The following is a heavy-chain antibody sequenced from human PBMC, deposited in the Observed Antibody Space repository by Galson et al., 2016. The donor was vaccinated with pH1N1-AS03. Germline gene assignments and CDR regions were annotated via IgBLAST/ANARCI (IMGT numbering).Heavy chain of an antibody. CDR2: IFPGDSDT. V-gene: IGHV5-51*03. CDR3: ARPAHYDSSGRDALDV. J-gene: IGHJ3*01. Sequence: QSGAEVKKPGDSLKISCKSSGYGFNGYWTGWVRQMPGKGLEWMGIIFPGDSDTRYSPSFQGQVTISADKSTRTTYLQGRSLKASDTAIYYCARPAHYDSSGRDALDVWGQGTMLIVPS. D-gene: IGHD3-22*01. CDR1: GYGFNGYW.